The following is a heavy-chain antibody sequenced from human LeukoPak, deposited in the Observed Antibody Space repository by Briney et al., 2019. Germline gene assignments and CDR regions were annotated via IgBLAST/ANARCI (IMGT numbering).Heavy chain of an antibody. Sequence: ASVKVSCKASGYTFTGYYMHWVRQAPGQGLEWMGWINPNSGGTNYAQKFQGRVTMTRDTSISTAYMELSRLRSDDTAVYYCARDGLRYYYDSSGYPSDYWGQATLVTVSS. J-gene: IGHJ4*02. V-gene: IGHV1-2*02. CDR2: INPNSGGT. CDR3: ARDGLRYYYDSSGYPSDY. CDR1: GYTFTGYY. D-gene: IGHD3-22*01.